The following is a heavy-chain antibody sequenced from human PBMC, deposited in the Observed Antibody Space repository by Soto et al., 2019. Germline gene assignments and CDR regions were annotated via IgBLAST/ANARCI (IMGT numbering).Heavy chain of an antibody. CDR3: ANPDSSGCYLHNWYYFDY. Sequence: GGSLRLSCAASGFTFSSYAMSWVRQAPGKGLEWVSAISGSGGSTYYADSVKGRFTISRDNSKNTLYLQMNSLRAEDTAVYYCANPDSSGCYLHNWYYFDYWGQGTLVTVSS. J-gene: IGHJ4*02. CDR2: ISGSGGST. CDR1: GFTFSSYA. D-gene: IGHD3-22*01. V-gene: IGHV3-23*01.